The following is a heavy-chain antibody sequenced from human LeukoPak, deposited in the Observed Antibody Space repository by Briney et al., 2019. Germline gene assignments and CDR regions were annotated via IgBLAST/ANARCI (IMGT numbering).Heavy chain of an antibody. CDR2: INPQSGGT. CDR1: GYTFTGYY. CDR3: ARGVVAATFYYYMDV. D-gene: IGHD2-15*01. Sequence: GASVKVSCKPSGYTFTGYYIQWVRQAPGQGLEWMGWINPQSGGTNYAQKFQGRVTTTRDTSISTAYMDLSRLRSDDTAVYYCARGVVAATFYYYMDVWGKGTTVTVSS. V-gene: IGHV1-2*02. J-gene: IGHJ6*03.